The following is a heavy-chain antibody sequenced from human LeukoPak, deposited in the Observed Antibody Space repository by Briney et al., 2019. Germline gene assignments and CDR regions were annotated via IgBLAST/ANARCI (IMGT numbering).Heavy chain of an antibody. CDR3: AKGTYGSGTYGAHDY. J-gene: IGHJ4*02. V-gene: IGHV3-23*01. D-gene: IGHD3-10*01. Sequence: GGSLRLSCAASGFTFSSYSMNWVRQAPGKGLEWVSTISGVGGRTYYADSVKGRFTIPRDNSKNTLYLQMNSLRAEDTAVYYCAKGTYGSGTYGAHDYWGQGTLVTVSS. CDR2: ISGVGGRT. CDR1: GFTFSSYS.